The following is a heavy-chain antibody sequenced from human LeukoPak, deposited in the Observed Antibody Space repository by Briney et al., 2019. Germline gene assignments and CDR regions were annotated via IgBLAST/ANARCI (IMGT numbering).Heavy chain of an antibody. CDR3: AKDRYDSGWRLNDY. CDR1: GFTFSTYG. D-gene: IGHD6-19*01. CDR2: FSSDGSTK. J-gene: IGHJ4*02. Sequence: PGGSLRLSCAASGFTFSTYGMHWVRQAPGKGLEWVALFSSDGSTKYYADSVKGRFIISRDNSKNTLYLQMNSLTAEDTAVYYCAKDRYDSGWRLNDYWGQGTLVTVSS. V-gene: IGHV3-30*18.